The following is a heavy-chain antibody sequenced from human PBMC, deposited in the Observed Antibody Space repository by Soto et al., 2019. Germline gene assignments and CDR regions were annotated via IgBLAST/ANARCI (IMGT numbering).Heavy chain of an antibody. Sequence: QVQLVQSGAEVKKPGSSVKVSCKASGGTFSSYAISWVRQAPGQGLEWMGGIIPIFGTANYAQKFQGRVTVTADESASTAYMELSSLRSEDTAVYYCASGSSPSLAMAATNLDSWGQGTLVTASP. V-gene: IGHV1-69*12. D-gene: IGHD5-12*01. CDR3: ASGSSPSLAMAATNLDS. CDR1: GGTFSSYA. J-gene: IGHJ4*02. CDR2: IIPIFGTA.